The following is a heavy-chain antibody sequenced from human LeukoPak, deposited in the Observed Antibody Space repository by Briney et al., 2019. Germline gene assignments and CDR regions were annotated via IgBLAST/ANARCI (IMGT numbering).Heavy chain of an antibody. J-gene: IGHJ4*02. CDR1: GFTFNNYS. CDR2: ISSSSSHI. V-gene: IGHV3-21*06. D-gene: IGHD1-26*01. CDR3: ARDWELVDY. Sequence: NPGGSLRLSCAASGFTFNNYSMNWVRQAPGKGLEWVSSISSSSSHIYYADPVKGRFTISRDNAKNSLYLQMNSLRAEDTAVYYCARDWELVDYWGQGTLVTVSS.